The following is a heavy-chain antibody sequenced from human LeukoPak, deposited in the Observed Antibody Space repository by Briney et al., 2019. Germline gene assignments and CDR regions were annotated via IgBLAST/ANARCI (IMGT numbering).Heavy chain of an antibody. Sequence: GGSLRLSCAASGFTFSSHNMNWVRQAPMKGLEWVSSIGTDGSYIYYADSVQGRFTISRDNAKNSLYLQMNSLTAEDTAVYYCARKIKTGDRVGTFDIWGQGTMVTVSS. CDR1: GFTFSSHN. V-gene: IGHV3-21*01. D-gene: IGHD1-1*01. CDR2: IGTDGSYI. J-gene: IGHJ3*02. CDR3: ARKIKTGDRVGTFDI.